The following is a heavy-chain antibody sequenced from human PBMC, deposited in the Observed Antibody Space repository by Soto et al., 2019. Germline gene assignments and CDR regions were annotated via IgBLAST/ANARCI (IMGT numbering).Heavy chain of an antibody. CDR3: ARHGAIYSNSWYDFDY. D-gene: IGHD5-18*01. J-gene: IGHJ4*02. CDR1: GGSISSSSYY. CDR2: MYYSGST. Sequence: PSETLSLTCTVSGGSISSSSYYWGWIRQPPGKGLEWIGCMYYSGSTYYNPSLKSRVTISVDMSQNQFSLKLTSVTAADTAVYYCARHGAIYSNSWYDFDYWGQGTLVTVSS. V-gene: IGHV4-39*01.